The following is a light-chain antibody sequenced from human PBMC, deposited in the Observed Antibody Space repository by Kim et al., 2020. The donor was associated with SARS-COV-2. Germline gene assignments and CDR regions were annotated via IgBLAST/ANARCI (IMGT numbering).Light chain of an antibody. CDR1: SSDVGGYNY. CDR2: DVS. J-gene: IGLJ3*02. Sequence: QSALTQPASVSGSPGQSITISCTGTSSDVGGYNYVSWYQQNPGKAPKLMIYDVSKRPSGVSNRFSGSKSANTASLAISGLQAEDEADYYCSSYTSSSTLVFGGGTQLTVL. V-gene: IGLV2-14*01. CDR3: SSYTSSSTLV.